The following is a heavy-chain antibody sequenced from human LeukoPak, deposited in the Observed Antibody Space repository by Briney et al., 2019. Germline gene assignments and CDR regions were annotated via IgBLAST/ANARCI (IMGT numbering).Heavy chain of an antibody. D-gene: IGHD3-22*01. Sequence: SGPALVKPTQTLTLICTFSGFSLSTSGMCVSWIRQPPGKALEWLARIDWDDDKYYSTSLKTRLTISKDTSKNQVVLTMTNMDPVDTATYYCARSSYYYDSSGYPLDYWGQGTLVTVSS. J-gene: IGHJ4*02. V-gene: IGHV2-70*11. CDR3: ARSSYYYDSSGYPLDY. CDR1: GFSLSTSGMC. CDR2: IDWDDDK.